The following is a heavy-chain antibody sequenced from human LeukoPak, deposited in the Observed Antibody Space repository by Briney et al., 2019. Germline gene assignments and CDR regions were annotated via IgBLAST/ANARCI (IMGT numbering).Heavy chain of an antibody. Sequence: SQTLSLTCAISGDSVSSISATWTWIRQSPSGGLEWLGRTYYRSKWYNDYAVSVKSRVTINPDTSKNQFSLQLNSVTPEDTAVYYCARGSSSSSWYFDYWGQGTLATVSS. J-gene: IGHJ4*02. CDR2: TYYRSKWYN. D-gene: IGHD6-13*01. CDR3: ARGSSSSSWYFDY. V-gene: IGHV6-1*01. CDR1: GDSVSSISAT.